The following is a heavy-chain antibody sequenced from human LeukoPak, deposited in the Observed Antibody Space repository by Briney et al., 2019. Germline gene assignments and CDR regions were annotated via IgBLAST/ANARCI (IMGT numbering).Heavy chain of an antibody. J-gene: IGHJ4*02. Sequence: GGSLRLSCAASGFTFSSYWMSWVRQAPGKGLEWVANIKQDGSEKYYVDSVKGRFTISRDNSRSTLYLQMNSLRPEDTAIYYCAREGYYGSGSPPSLYFDYWGQGTLVTVSS. V-gene: IGHV3-7*01. D-gene: IGHD3-10*01. CDR3: AREGYYGSGSPPSLYFDY. CDR1: GFTFSSYW. CDR2: IKQDGSEK.